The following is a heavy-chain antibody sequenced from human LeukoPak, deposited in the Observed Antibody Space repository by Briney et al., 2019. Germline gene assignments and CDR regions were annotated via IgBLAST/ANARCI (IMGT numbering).Heavy chain of an antibody. J-gene: IGHJ4*02. Sequence: PWGSLRLSCAASGFTFSNYAMHWFRQAPGKGLEWVAVLIYDGSDKHYADSVKGRFTISRDNSKNTLYLQMNSLRPEDTAVYYCAKRGSSANFDHWGQGTLVSVSS. D-gene: IGHD2-2*01. V-gene: IGHV3-30-3*01. CDR2: LIYDGSDK. CDR1: GFTFSNYA. CDR3: AKRGSSANFDH.